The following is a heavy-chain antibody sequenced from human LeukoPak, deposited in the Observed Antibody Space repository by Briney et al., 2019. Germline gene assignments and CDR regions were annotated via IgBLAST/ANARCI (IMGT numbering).Heavy chain of an antibody. CDR3: TTRLTHLGWGFDY. CDR1: GFTVSSNY. D-gene: IGHD4/OR15-4a*01. V-gene: IGHV3-15*01. J-gene: IGHJ4*02. Sequence: PGGSLRLSCAASGFTVSSNYMSWVRQAPGKGLEWVGRIKSKTDGGTTDYAAPVKGRFTISRDDSKNTLYLQMNSLKTEDTAVYYCTTRLTHLGWGFDYWGQGTLVTVSS. CDR2: IKSKTDGGTT.